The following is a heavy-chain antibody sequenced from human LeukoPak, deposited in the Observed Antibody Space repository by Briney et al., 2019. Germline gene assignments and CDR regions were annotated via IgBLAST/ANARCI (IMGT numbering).Heavy chain of an antibody. V-gene: IGHV6-1*01. J-gene: IGHJ4*02. D-gene: IGHD6-13*01. CDR3: ARSVYRSSPSDS. Sequence: SQTLSLTCGLSGDSFSSNSAAWDWIRQSPSRGLEWLGRTYYRSKLYNDYAVSVQSRITIKPDTSKNQFSLQLKSVTPEDTAVYYCARSVYRSSPSDSWGQGTLVTVSS. CDR1: GDSFSSNSAA. CDR2: TYYRSKLYN.